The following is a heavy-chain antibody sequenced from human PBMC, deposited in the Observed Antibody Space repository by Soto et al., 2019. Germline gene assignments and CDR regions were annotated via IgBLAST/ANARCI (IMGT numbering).Heavy chain of an antibody. Sequence: QVQLVQSGAEVKKPGASVKVSCKVSGYTLTELSMHWVRQAPGKGLEWMGGFDPEDGETIYAQKFQGRVTMTEDTSTDTAYMELSSLRSEDTAVYYCATDPPLRYCSGGSCYSYYGMDVWGQGTTVTVSS. CDR1: GYTLTELS. V-gene: IGHV1-24*01. D-gene: IGHD2-15*01. CDR3: ATDPPLRYCSGGSCYSYYGMDV. CDR2: FDPEDGET. J-gene: IGHJ6*02.